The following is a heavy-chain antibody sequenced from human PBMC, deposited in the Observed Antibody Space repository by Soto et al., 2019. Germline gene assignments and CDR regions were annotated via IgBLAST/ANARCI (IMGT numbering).Heavy chain of an antibody. J-gene: IGHJ5*02. Sequence: PGGSLRLSCAASGFTFSSYSMNWVRQAPGKGLEWVSYISSSSSTIYYADSVKGRFTISRDNAKNSLYLQMNSLRDEDTAVYYSASRRSSTSKGLGWFDPWGQGTLVTVSS. CDR2: ISSSSSTI. CDR3: ASRRSSTSKGLGWFDP. D-gene: IGHD2-2*01. CDR1: GFTFSSYS. V-gene: IGHV3-48*02.